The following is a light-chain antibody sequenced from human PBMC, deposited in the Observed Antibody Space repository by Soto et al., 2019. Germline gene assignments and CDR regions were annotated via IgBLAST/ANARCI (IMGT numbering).Light chain of an antibody. Sequence: QSALTQPPSASGSPGQSVTISCTGTSNDVGYYKYVSWYQHHPGKAPKLIIFEVTERPSGVPARFSGSKSGNTASLTVSGLQAEDEADYYCSSYAGNNIMLFGGGTKVTVL. J-gene: IGLJ2*01. CDR1: SNDVGYYKY. V-gene: IGLV2-8*01. CDR2: EVT. CDR3: SSYAGNNIML.